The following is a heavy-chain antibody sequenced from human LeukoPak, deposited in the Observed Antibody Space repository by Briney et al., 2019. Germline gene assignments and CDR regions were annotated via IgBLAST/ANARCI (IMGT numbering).Heavy chain of an antibody. CDR2: ISYDGSNK. D-gene: IGHD6-6*01. V-gene: IGHV3-30*04. CDR3: ARDYSSSSLNN. CDR1: GFTFSSYA. J-gene: IGHJ4*02. Sequence: GGSLRLSCAASGFTFSSYAMHWVRQAPGKGLEWVAVISYDGSNKYYADSVKGRFTISRDNSKNTLYLQMNSLRAEDTAVYYCARDYSSSSLNNWGQGTLVTVSS.